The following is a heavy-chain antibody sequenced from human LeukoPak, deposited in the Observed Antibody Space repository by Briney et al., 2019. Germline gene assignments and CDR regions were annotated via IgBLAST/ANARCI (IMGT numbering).Heavy chain of an antibody. CDR2: IFPGDSDS. Sequence: GESLKISCKASGYSFTSYWIGLVRQMPGKGLEGMGIIFPGDSDSRYSPSCQGQVTISADKSITTAYLQWSSLKASDTAIYYCARQRGYGGNSVGNFDYWGQGTLVTVSS. CDR1: GYSFTSYW. CDR3: ARQRGYGGNSVGNFDY. J-gene: IGHJ4*02. D-gene: IGHD4-23*01. V-gene: IGHV5-51*01.